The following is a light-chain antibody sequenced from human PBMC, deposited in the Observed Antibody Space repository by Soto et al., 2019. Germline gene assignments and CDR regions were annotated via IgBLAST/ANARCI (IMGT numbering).Light chain of an antibody. CDR2: HVS. V-gene: IGLV2-14*03. CDR1: SSDVGFYNY. CDR3: SSYTTSNTVV. J-gene: IGLJ3*02. Sequence: QSALTQPASVSGSPGQSITISCTGTSSDVGFYNYVPWYQQHPGKAPKLMIYHVSNRPSGVSTRFSGSKSANTASLTISGLQAEDETDYYCSSYTTSNTVVFGGGTKLTVL.